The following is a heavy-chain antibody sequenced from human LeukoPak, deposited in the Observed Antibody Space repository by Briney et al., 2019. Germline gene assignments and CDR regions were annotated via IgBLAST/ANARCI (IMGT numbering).Heavy chain of an antibody. D-gene: IGHD3-16*01. CDR3: AREGDWFDP. CDR1: GYSISSGYY. Sequence: SETLSLTCTVSGYSISSGYYWGWIRQPPGKGLEWIGEINHSGSTYYNPSLKSRVTISVDTSKNQFSLKLSSVTAADTAVYYCAREGDWFDPWGQGTLVTVSS. V-gene: IGHV4-38-2*02. CDR2: INHSGST. J-gene: IGHJ5*02.